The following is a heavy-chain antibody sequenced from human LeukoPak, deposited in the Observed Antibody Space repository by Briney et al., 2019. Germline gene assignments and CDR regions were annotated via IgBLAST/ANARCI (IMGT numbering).Heavy chain of an antibody. CDR2: IYPGDSDT. Sequence: GESLKISCKGSGYSFTSYWIGWVPQMPGKGLEWMGIIYPGDSDTRYSPSFQGQVTISADKSISTAYLQWSSLKSSDTAMCYCARSITGSYDSSVYYPGAFDIWGQGTMVTVSS. J-gene: IGHJ3*02. CDR1: GYSFTSYW. CDR3: ARSITGSYDSSVYYPGAFDI. V-gene: IGHV5-51*01. D-gene: IGHD3-22*01.